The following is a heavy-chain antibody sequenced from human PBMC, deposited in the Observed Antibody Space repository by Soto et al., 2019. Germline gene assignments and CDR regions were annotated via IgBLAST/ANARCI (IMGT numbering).Heavy chain of an antibody. V-gene: IGHV4-31*03. D-gene: IGHD2-8*01. CDR2: IDYSGST. Sequence: SDTLSLTCTVSGCAISSGGYYWSWIRQHPGKGLEWIGYIDYSGSTNYNPSLKSRVTISVDTSKNQFSLKMSFVTAADTAVYYCARVNGVWSYFDYWGQGTLVTVSS. CDR1: GCAISSGGYY. CDR3: ARVNGVWSYFDY. J-gene: IGHJ4*02.